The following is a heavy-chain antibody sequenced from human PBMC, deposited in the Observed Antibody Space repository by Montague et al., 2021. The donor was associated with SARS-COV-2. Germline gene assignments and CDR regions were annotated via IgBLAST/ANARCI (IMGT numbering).Heavy chain of an antibody. CDR3: ARLPTSYYYDSKAAPATPDAFDI. V-gene: IGHV4-39*01. CDR1: GGSIGSSSYY. Sequence: SETLSLTCTVSGGSIGSSSYYWGWIRQPPGKGLEWIGSIYYSGSTYYNPSLKSRVTISVDTSKNQFSLKLSSVTAADTAVYYCARLPTSYYYDSKAAPATPDAFDIWGQGTMVTVSS. D-gene: IGHD3-22*01. J-gene: IGHJ3*02. CDR2: IYYSGST.